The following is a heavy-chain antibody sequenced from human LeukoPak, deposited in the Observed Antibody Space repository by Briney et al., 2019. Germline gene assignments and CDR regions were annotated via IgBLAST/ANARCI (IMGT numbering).Heavy chain of an antibody. CDR2: ISWNSGSI. Sequence: PGGSLRLSCAASGFTFDDYAMHWVRQAPGKGLEWVSGISWNSGSIGYADSVKGRFTISRDNAKNSLYLQMNSLRAEDTAVYYCVRESRRYQLPGLNDYYYMDVWGKGTTVTVSS. V-gene: IGHV3-9*01. J-gene: IGHJ6*03. D-gene: IGHD2-2*01. CDR3: VRESRRYQLPGLNDYYYMDV. CDR1: GFTFDDYA.